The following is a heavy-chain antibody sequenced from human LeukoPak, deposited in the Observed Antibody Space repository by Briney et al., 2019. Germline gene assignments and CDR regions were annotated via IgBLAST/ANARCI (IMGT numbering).Heavy chain of an antibody. CDR1: GGTFSSYA. J-gene: IGHJ4*02. V-gene: IGHV1-69*04. CDR2: IIPILGIA. D-gene: IGHD6-19*01. CDR3: ARGIAVAGSPGFDY. Sequence: GASVKVSCKASGGTFSSYAISWLRQAPGQGLEWMGRIIPILGIANYAQKFQGRVTITADNSTSTAYMELSSLRSEDTAVYYCARGIAVAGSPGFDYWGQGTLVTVSS.